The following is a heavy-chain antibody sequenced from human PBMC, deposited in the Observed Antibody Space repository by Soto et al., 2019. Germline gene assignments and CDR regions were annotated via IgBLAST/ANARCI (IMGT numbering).Heavy chain of an antibody. Sequence: SETLSLTCSVSGASISSTYYYWGCIRQPPGKGLEWIVSIYYNGNTYYDPSLKIRATISVDTPKNHVSLKLTSVTVADTAVYYCVTPQGTTSMYHWFDPSHQGTLVTVPS. CDR1: GASISSTYYY. J-gene: IGHJ5*02. CDR2: IYYNGNT. CDR3: VTPQGTTSMYHWFDP. V-gene: IGHV4-39*01. D-gene: IGHD4-17*01.